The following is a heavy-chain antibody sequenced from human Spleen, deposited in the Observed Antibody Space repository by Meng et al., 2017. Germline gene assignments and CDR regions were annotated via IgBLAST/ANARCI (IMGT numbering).Heavy chain of an antibody. D-gene: IGHD6-19*01. V-gene: IGHV2-5*02. Sequence: ITLEGPGPPLAKPPQTLPLTSPFSWFSVRTSGVGVGWIRQPPGKALEWLALIYWDDDKRYSPSLKSRLTITKDNSKNQVVLTMTNMDSVDTATYYCAHRAVAGSFEYFQHWGQGTLVTVSS. CDR3: AHRAVAGSFEYFQH. CDR1: WFSVRTSGVG. CDR2: IYWDDDK. J-gene: IGHJ1*01.